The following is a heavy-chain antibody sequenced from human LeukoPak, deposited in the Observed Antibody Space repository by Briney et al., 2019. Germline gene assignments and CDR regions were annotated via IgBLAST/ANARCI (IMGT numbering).Heavy chain of an antibody. CDR2: INWNGGST. Sequence: GGSLRLPCAASGFTFDDYGMSWVRQAPGKGLEWVSGINWNGGSTGYADSVKGRFTISRDNAKNSLYLQMNSLRAEDTALYYCARDRYYYHSSGYYSSDFDYWGQGTLVTVSS. D-gene: IGHD3-22*01. CDR3: ARDRYYYHSSGYYSSDFDY. CDR1: GFTFDDYG. J-gene: IGHJ4*02. V-gene: IGHV3-20*04.